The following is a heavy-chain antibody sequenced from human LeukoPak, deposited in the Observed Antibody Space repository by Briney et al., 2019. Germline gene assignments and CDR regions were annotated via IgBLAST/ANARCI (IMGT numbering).Heavy chain of an antibody. J-gene: IGHJ4*02. Sequence: GGSLRLSCAASGIAVIGNYMSWVRQPPGKGLEWVSFISINTGTFYADPVRGRFTISRDSSKNTLFLQMNSLRDEDSAVYYCAIAQSWDELFDSWGQGTLVTVSS. CDR3: AIAQSWDELFDS. V-gene: IGHV3-53*01. CDR1: GIAVIGNY. CDR2: ISINTGT. D-gene: IGHD1-26*01.